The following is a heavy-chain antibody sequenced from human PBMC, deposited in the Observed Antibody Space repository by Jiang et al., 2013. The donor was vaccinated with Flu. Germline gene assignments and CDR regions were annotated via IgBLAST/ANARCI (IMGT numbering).Heavy chain of an antibody. Sequence: GAEVKKPGSSVKVSCKASGGTFSSYAISWVRQAPGQGLEWMGRIIPILGIANYAQKFQGRVTITADKSTSTAYMELSSLRSEDTAVYYCARETEPAYYYDSSGYYSYFDYWGQGTLVTVSS. D-gene: IGHD3-22*01. CDR3: ARETEPAYYYDSSGYYSYFDY. J-gene: IGHJ4*02. CDR2: IIPILGIA. V-gene: IGHV1-69*04. CDR1: GGTFSSYA.